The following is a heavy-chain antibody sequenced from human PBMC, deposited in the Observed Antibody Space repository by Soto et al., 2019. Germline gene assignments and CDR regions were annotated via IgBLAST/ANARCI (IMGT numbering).Heavy chain of an antibody. CDR2: IYPGDSDT. CDR3: ARHPVAGNLLKPFDY. V-gene: IGHV5-51*01. Sequence: GESLKISCKGSGYSFTSYWIGWVRQMPGKGLEWMGIIYPGDSDTRYSPSFQGQVTISADKSISTAYLQWSSLKASDTAMYYCARHPVAGNLLKPFDYWGQGTLVTVSS. CDR1: GYSFTSYW. D-gene: IGHD6-19*01. J-gene: IGHJ4*02.